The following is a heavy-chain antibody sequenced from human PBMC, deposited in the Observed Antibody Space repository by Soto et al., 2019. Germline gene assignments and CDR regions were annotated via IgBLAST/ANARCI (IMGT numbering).Heavy chain of an antibody. Sequence: ASVKVSCKASGYTFTGYYMHWVRQAPGQGLEWMGWINPNSGGTNYAQKFQGWVTMTRDTSISTAYMELSRLRSDDTAVYYCARDRDPIVGATRRRYSLWFDPWGQGTLVTVFS. J-gene: IGHJ5*02. V-gene: IGHV1-2*04. CDR1: GYTFTGYY. CDR2: INPNSGGT. D-gene: IGHD1-26*01. CDR3: ARDRDPIVGATRRRYSLWFDP.